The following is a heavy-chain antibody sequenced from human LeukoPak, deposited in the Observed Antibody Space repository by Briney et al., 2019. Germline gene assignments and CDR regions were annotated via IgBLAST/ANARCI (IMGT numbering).Heavy chain of an antibody. J-gene: IGHJ4*02. V-gene: IGHV1-8*01. CDR2: MNPNSGST. CDR1: GYTFTSYD. D-gene: IGHD6-13*01. Sequence: GASVKVSCKASGYTFTSYDINWVRQATGQGLEWMGWMNPNSGSTGYAQKFQGRVTMTRNTSISTAYMELSSLRSEDTAVYYRARGSSSWYFDRSRLSDYWGQGTLVTVSS. CDR3: ARGSSSWYFDRSRLSDY.